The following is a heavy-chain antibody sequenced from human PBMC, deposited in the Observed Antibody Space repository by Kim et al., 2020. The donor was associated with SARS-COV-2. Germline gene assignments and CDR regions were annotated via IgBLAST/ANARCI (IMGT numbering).Heavy chain of an antibody. Sequence: DSVERLFTISRDNAKDSLYLQMNSLRAEDTALYYCAKEFIFRSNPRGGFDYWGQGTLVTVSS. D-gene: IGHD3-3*02. V-gene: IGHV3-9*01. CDR3: AKEFIFRSNPRGGFDY. J-gene: IGHJ4*02.